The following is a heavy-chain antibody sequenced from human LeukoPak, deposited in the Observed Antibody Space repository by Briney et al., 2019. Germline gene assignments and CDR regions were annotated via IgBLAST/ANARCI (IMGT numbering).Heavy chain of an antibody. Sequence: PGGSLRLSCAASGFTFSSYAMSWVRQAPGKGLEWVAVISYDGSNKYYADSVKGRFTISRDNSKNTLYLQMNSLRAEDTAVYYCLADDYWGQGTLVTVSS. CDR1: GFTFSSYA. J-gene: IGHJ4*02. V-gene: IGHV3-30-3*01. CDR3: LADDY. CDR2: ISYDGSNK.